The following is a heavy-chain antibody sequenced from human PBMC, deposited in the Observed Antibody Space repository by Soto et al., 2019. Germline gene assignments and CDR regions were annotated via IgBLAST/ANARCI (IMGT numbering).Heavy chain of an antibody. CDR1: GGTFSSYA. D-gene: IGHD4-17*01. V-gene: IGHV1-69*12. CDR3: ARGDYGDYRYYYGMDV. J-gene: IGHJ6*02. CDR2: IIPIFGTA. Sequence: QVQLVQSGAEVKKPGSSVKVSCKASGGTFSSYAISWVRQAPGQGLEWMGGIIPIFGTANYAQKFQGRVTITADESTSTAYVELSSLRSEDTAVYYCARGDYGDYRYYYGMDVWGQGTTVTVSS.